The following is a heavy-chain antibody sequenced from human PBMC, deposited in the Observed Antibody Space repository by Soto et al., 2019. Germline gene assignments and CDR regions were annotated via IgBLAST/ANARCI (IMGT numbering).Heavy chain of an antibody. D-gene: IGHD2-15*01. CDR1: GFTFGGYA. V-gene: IGHV3-49*03. Sequence: RLSCTASGFTFGGYAMSWFRQAPGKGLERVGFIRSKAYGGTTEYAASVKGRFTLSRDDFKSIVYLQMTSLKTEDTAVVYFTRGPYCSGGSCYTFDSWGQGTLVTVS. J-gene: IGHJ4*02. CDR2: IRSKAYGGTT. CDR3: TRGPYCSGGSCYTFDS.